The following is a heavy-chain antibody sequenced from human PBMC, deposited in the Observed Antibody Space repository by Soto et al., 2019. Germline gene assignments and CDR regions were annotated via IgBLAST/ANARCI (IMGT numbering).Heavy chain of an antibody. V-gene: IGHV2-5*02. Sequence: QITLKESGPTLVKPTQTLTLTCTFSGFSLTTAGVGVGWIRXXPGKALEWLALIYWDDDKRYRPSLESRLTXXXXXXXXXXXXXXXXXXXXXXAXYXCAHSLGLVQRDFIPYFDYWGQGALVTVSS. D-gene: IGHD2-21*02. CDR3: AHSLGLVQRDFIPYFDY. CDR2: IYWDDDK. J-gene: IGHJ4*02. CDR1: GFSLTTAGVG.